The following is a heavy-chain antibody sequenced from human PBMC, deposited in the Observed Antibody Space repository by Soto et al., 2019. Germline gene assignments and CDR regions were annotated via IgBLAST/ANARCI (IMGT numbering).Heavy chain of an antibody. Sequence: PGGSLRLSCAASGFTFSSYAMSWVRQAPGKGLEWVSAISGSGGSTYYADSVKGRFTISRDNSKNTLYMKMNSLRAEDTAVYYCAKDRHSSSWSRSNLPKLFDYWGQGTLVTVSS. J-gene: IGHJ4*02. V-gene: IGHV3-23*01. CDR2: ISGSGGST. CDR1: GFTFSSYA. D-gene: IGHD6-13*01. CDR3: AKDRHSSSWSRSNLPKLFDY.